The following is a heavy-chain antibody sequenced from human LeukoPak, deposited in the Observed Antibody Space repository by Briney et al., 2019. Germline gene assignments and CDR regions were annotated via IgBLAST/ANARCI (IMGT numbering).Heavy chain of an antibody. Sequence: GGSLRLSCAASGFTFSSYGMHWVRQAPGKGLEWVAVISYDGSNKYYADSVKGRFTISRDNSKNTLYLQMNSLRAEDTAVYYCAKDLIAAAGMIDYWGQGTLVTVSS. J-gene: IGHJ4*02. V-gene: IGHV3-30*18. D-gene: IGHD6-13*01. CDR2: ISYDGSNK. CDR3: AKDLIAAAGMIDY. CDR1: GFTFSSYG.